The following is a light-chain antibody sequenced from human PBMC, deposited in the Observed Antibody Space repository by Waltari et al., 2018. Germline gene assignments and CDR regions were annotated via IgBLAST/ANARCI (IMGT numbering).Light chain of an antibody. CDR2: GAS. CDR3: QQYNKWPPLT. J-gene: IGKJ4*01. V-gene: IGKV3-15*01. CDR1: QSVSNN. Sequence: EIVMTQSPATLSVSPGERATLSCRASQSVSNNLALYQQKPGQAPRLLIYGASTRATDIPARFSGSGSGTEFTLTISSLQSEDFALYYCQQYNKWPPLTFGGGTKVEIK.